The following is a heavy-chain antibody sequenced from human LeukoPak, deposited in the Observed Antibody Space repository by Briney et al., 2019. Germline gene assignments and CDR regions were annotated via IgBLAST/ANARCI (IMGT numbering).Heavy chain of an antibody. V-gene: IGHV3-30-3*01. J-gene: IGHJ4*02. CDR1: GFTFSNYA. D-gene: IGHD6-6*01. CDR2: ISYDGSNK. Sequence: GGSLRLSCAASGFTFSNYAMHWVRQAPGKGLEWVAVISYDGSNKYYADSVKGRFTISRDNSKNTLYLQMNSLRAEDTAVYYCARDDVEYSSSLLDGPYFDYWGQGTLVTVSS. CDR3: ARDDVEYSSSLLDGPYFDY.